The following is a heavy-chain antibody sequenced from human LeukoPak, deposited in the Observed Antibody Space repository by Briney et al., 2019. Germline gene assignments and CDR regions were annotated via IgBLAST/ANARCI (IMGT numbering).Heavy chain of an antibody. V-gene: IGHV1-2*02. CDR2: INPDSGVT. J-gene: IGHJ4*02. Sequence: ASVKVSCKASGYTFTGYYIHWVRQAPGQGLEWMGWINPDSGVTNYAQKFQGRVTMTRDTSISTAYMELRSLRSDDTAVYYCARNKWALDYWGQGTLVTVSS. CDR3: ARNKWALDY. CDR1: GYTFTGYY. D-gene: IGHD1-26*01.